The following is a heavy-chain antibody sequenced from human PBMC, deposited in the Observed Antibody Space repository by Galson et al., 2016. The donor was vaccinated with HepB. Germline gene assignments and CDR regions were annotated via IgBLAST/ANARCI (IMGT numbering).Heavy chain of an antibody. Sequence: SVKVSCKASGYILSSKYIHWVRQAPGQGLEWMGIITPSSGGTIYSEKFQVRVTMTRDTSTSTVYMELSSLRSDDTAVYFCARVTAEKAFDFWGQGTLVTVSS. CDR1: GYILSSKY. V-gene: IGHV1-46*01. D-gene: IGHD2-21*02. CDR3: ARVTAEKAFDF. CDR2: ITPSSGGT. J-gene: IGHJ4*02.